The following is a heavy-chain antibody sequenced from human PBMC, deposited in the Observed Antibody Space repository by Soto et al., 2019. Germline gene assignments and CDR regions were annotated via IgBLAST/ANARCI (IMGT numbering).Heavy chain of an antibody. V-gene: IGHV5-10-1*03. D-gene: IGHD3-16*02. CDR3: ARHGPVRLGELSSSNFDY. CDR1: GYSFTSYW. J-gene: IGHJ4*02. Sequence: EVQLVQSGAEVKKPGESLRISCKGSGYSFTSYWISWVRQMPGKGLEWMGRIDPSDSYTNYSPSFQGHVTISADKSISTAYVQWSSLKASDTAMYYCARHGPVRLGELSSSNFDYWGQGTLVTVSS. CDR2: IDPSDSYT.